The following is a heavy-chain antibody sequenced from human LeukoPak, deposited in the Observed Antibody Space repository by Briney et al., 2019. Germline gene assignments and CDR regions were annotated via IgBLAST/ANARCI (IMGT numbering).Heavy chain of an antibody. Sequence: GGSLRLSCAASGFTFSSYAMHWVRQAPGKGLEWVAVISYDGSNKYYADSVKGRFTISRDNSKNTLYLQMNSLRAEDTAVYYCARSEWFGEPSFDYWGQGTLVTVSS. CDR3: ARSEWFGEPSFDY. J-gene: IGHJ4*02. D-gene: IGHD3-10*01. CDR2: ISYDGSNK. V-gene: IGHV3-30-3*01. CDR1: GFTFSSYA.